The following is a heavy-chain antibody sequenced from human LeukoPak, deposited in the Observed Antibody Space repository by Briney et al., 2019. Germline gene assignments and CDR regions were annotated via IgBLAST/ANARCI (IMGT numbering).Heavy chain of an antibody. D-gene: IGHD3-22*01. CDR3: ATGNYYDSRGYYTFGH. CDR1: GFTFSRYW. J-gene: IGHJ1*01. V-gene: IGHV3-74*01. Sequence: GGSLRLSCAASGFTFSRYWMHWVRQAPGKGLVWVSRINGDGSTTSYADSVKGGFTISRDNAKNTLYLQMNSLRAEDTAVYYCATGNYYDSRGYYTFGHWGQGTLVTVSS. CDR2: INGDGSTT.